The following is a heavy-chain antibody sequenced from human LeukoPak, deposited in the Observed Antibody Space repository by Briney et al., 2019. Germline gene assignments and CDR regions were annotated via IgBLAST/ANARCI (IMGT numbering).Heavy chain of an antibody. V-gene: IGHV3-23*01. CDR3: AKVLKNIGYMDV. D-gene: IGHD2/OR15-2a*01. Sequence: PGGSLRLSCAASGFTFSSYNMNWVRQAPGKGLEWVSGITGSGGSTYYADSVKGRFTISRDNSKNTLYLQMNSLRAEDTAVYYCAKVLKNIGYMDVWGKGTTVTVSS. J-gene: IGHJ6*03. CDR2: ITGSGGST. CDR1: GFTFSSYN.